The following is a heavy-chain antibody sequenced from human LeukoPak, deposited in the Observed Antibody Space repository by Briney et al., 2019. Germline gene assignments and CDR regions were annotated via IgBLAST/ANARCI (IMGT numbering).Heavy chain of an antibody. D-gene: IGHD1-7*01. CDR1: GGTFSSYA. J-gene: IGHJ6*02. Sequence: ASVKVSCKASGGTFSSYAISWVRQAPGQGLEWMGWISAYNGNTNHAQKLQGRVTMTTDTSTSTAYMELRSLRSDDTAVYYCARVDTELNYYYYGMDVWGQGTTVTVSS. V-gene: IGHV1-18*01. CDR3: ARVDTELNYYYYGMDV. CDR2: ISAYNGNT.